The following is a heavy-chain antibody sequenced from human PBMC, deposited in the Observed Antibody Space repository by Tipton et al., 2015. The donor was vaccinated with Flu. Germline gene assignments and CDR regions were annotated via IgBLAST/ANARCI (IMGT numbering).Heavy chain of an antibody. CDR1: GFTFSSYS. J-gene: IGHJ4*02. CDR3: ARENNWNYSPFDY. CDR2: ISSSSSTI. D-gene: IGHD1-7*01. Sequence: SLRLSCAASGFTFSSYSMNWVRQAPGKGLEWVSYISSSSSTIYYADSVKGRFTISRDNAKNSLYLQMNSLRAEDTAVYYCARENNWNYSPFDYWGQGTLVTVSS. V-gene: IGHV3-48*01.